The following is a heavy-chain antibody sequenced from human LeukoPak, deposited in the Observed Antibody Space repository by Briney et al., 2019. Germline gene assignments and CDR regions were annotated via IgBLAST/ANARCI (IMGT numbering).Heavy chain of an antibody. CDR1: GFSLSTYW. J-gene: IGHJ3*02. Sequence: GGSLRLSCAASGFSLSTYWMHWVRQAPGKGLVWVSRINLDGSAPTHADSVKGRFTISRDNAKNTLYLQMSSLRAEDTAVYYCAREVATNDDAFDIWGQGTMVTVSS. V-gene: IGHV3-74*01. CDR3: AREVATNDDAFDI. D-gene: IGHD5-12*01. CDR2: INLDGSAP.